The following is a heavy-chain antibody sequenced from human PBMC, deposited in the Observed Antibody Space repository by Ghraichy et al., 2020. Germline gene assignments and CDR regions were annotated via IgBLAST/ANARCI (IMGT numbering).Heavy chain of an antibody. CDR1: GGSISSSSYY. Sequence: GSLRLSCTVSGGSISSSSYYWGWIRQPPGKGLEWIGSIYYSGSTYYNPSLKSRVTISVDTSKNQFSLKLSSVTAADTAVYYCARLFGPIVGATTGDVYWGQGTLVTVSS. V-gene: IGHV4-39*01. J-gene: IGHJ4*02. D-gene: IGHD1-26*01. CDR3: ARLFGPIVGATTGDVY. CDR2: IYYSGST.